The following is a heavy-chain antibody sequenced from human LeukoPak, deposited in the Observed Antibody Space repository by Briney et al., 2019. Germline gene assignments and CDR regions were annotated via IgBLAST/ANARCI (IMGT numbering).Heavy chain of an antibody. CDR1: GFTFDDYA. J-gene: IGHJ4*02. CDR2: ISWNRGTI. V-gene: IGHV3-9*01. Sequence: GRSLRLSCAASGFTFDDYAMHWVRQAPGKGLEWVSGISWNRGTIQYADSVKGRFTISRDNAKNSLFLQMNTLRAEDTAVYYCARGRSFSAGWSRGADYWGQGTLVTVSS. D-gene: IGHD6-19*01. CDR3: ARGRSFSAGWSRGADY.